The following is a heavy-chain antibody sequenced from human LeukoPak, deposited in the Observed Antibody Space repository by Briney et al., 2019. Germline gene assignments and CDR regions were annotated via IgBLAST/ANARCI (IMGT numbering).Heavy chain of an antibody. V-gene: IGHV4-38-2*02. CDR2: IYHSGST. D-gene: IGHD6-19*01. CDR1: GGSISSGYY. Sequence: PSETLSLTCTVSGGSISSGYYWGWIRQPPGKGLEWIGSIYHSGSTYYNPSLKSRVTISVDTSKNQFSLKLSSVTAADTAVYYCARVAAVAGTGGWFDPWGQGTLVTVSS. CDR3: ARVAAVAGTGGWFDP. J-gene: IGHJ5*02.